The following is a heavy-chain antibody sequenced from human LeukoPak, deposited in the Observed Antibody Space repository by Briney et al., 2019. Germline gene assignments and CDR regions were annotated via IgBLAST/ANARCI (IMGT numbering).Heavy chain of an antibody. Sequence: GGSLRLSCAASGFTFSSYSMIWVRQAPGKGLGWVSYISSSNTKCYADSVKGRFTIPRDNAKNSLYLHMNSLRVEDTAVYYCARDLSGRYDFDIWGQGTMVTV. CDR3: ARDLSGRYDFDI. J-gene: IGHJ3*02. D-gene: IGHD3-10*01. CDR1: GFTFSSYS. CDR2: ISSSNTK. V-gene: IGHV3-48*01.